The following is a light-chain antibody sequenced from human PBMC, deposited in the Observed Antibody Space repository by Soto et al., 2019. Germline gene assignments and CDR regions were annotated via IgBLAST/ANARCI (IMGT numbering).Light chain of an antibody. Sequence: DIQMTQSPSTLSGSGGDIVTITCRASQTISSWLAWYQQKPGKAPKLLIYKASTLKSGVPSRFSFSGSGTEFTLTISRLQPDDFATXXXQHYNSYXEALGQGTKVDI. CDR2: KAS. J-gene: IGKJ1*01. CDR1: QTISSW. CDR3: QHYNSYXEA. V-gene: IGKV1-5*03.